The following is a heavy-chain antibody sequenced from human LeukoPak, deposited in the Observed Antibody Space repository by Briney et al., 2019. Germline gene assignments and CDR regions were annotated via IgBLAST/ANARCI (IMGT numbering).Heavy chain of an antibody. CDR3: ARDVRYGDYAYYFDC. CDR1: GGSISSGGYY. V-gene: IGHV4-31*03. Sequence: SHTLSLTCTVSGGSISSGGYYRSWIRQHPGKSLEWIGYIYYSGSTYYNTSLKSRVNIPVDTSKNQFSKKLSSVTAADTDVYYCARDVRYGDYAYYFDCWGQGTLVTVSS. J-gene: IGHJ4*02. D-gene: IGHD4-17*01. CDR2: IYYSGST.